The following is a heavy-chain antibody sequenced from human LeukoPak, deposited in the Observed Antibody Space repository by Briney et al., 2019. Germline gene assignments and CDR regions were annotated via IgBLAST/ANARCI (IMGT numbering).Heavy chain of an antibody. CDR3: ARVPMYYYDSSGYYD. J-gene: IGHJ4*02. CDR2: ISSSGSTI. CDR1: GFTFSSYE. Sequence: GGSLRLSCAASGFTFSSYEMNWVRQAPGKGLEWVSYISSSGSTIYYADSVKGRFTISRDNAKNSLYLQMNSLRAEDTAVYYCARVPMYYYDSSGYYDWGQGTLVTVSS. D-gene: IGHD3-22*01. V-gene: IGHV3-48*03.